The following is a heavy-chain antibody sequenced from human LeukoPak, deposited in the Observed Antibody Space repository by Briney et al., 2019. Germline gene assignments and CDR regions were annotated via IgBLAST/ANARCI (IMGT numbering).Heavy chain of an antibody. CDR2: IKEDGSVK. J-gene: IGHJ4*02. D-gene: IGHD4-17*01. Sequence: GGSLRLSCAASGFTFSSFWMIWVRQAPGKGLEWVANIKEDGSVKNYVDSVKGRFTISRDNAKNSLYLQMNSLRAEDTALYYCAREVSAYGETDYWGQGTLVTVSS. CDR3: AREVSAYGETDY. V-gene: IGHV3-7*03. CDR1: GFTFSSFW.